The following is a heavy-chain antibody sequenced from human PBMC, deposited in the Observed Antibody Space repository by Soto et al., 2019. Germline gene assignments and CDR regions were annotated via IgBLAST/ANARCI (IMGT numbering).Heavy chain of an antibody. J-gene: IGHJ3*01. Sequence: QVQLVESGGDVVQPGGSLRLSCAGSRFTFSSYAMHWVRQAPGKGLEWVSVISPDGSDTFYAESVKDRFTISRDNSKNTMYVQMNSLRPEDTAIYYCARDGGSPGNYYSASDLWGQGTMVTVSS. V-gene: IGHV3-30*04. CDR2: ISPDGSDT. CDR3: ARDGGSPGNYYSASDL. CDR1: RFTFSSYA. D-gene: IGHD1-26*01.